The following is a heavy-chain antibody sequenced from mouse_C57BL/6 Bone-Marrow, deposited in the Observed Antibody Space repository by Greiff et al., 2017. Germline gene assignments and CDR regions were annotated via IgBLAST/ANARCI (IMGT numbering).Heavy chain of an antibody. D-gene: IGHD2-4*01. V-gene: IGHV1-15*01. CDR1: GYTFTDYE. Sequence: QVQLQQSGAELVRPGASVTLSCKASGYTFTDYEMHWVKQTPVHGLEWIGAIDPETGGTAYNQKFKGKAILTADKSSSTAYMELRSLTSGDSAVYYCTREGIYYDYDGGGPAWFAYWGQGTLVTVSA. CDR2: IDPETGGT. J-gene: IGHJ3*01. CDR3: TREGIYYDYDGGGPAWFAY.